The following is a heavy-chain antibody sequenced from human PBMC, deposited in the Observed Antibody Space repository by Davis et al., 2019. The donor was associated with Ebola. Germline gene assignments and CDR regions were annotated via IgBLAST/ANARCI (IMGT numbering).Heavy chain of an antibody. CDR2: ISPSSSTT. CDR3: GIYCTSTSCYAGLDYNGLDV. J-gene: IGHJ6*02. Sequence: GESLKISCVASGFTFRIYGMNWVRQAPGKGLEWLTYISPSSSTTSYAYTVKGPFTISRDVANKSVFLQMNSLRDGDTAVYYCGIYCTSTSCYAGLDYNGLDVWGQGTTVTVSS. V-gene: IGHV3-48*02. CDR1: GFTFRIYG. D-gene: IGHD2-2*01.